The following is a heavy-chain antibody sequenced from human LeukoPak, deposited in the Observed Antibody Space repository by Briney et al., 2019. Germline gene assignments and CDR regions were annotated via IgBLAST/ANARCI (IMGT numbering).Heavy chain of an antibody. D-gene: IGHD5-18*01. CDR3: ARDTGGGYSCYDC. CDR1: GLTFSSYA. Sequence: AGGSLRLSCAASGLTFSSYAMNWVRQAPGKGLEWVADISGSGLSTNYADSVRGRFTISRENSKRTLYLETNSLRAEDTAVYYCARDTGGGYSCYDCWGQGTLVTVSS. CDR2: ISGSGLST. J-gene: IGHJ4*02. V-gene: IGHV3-23*01.